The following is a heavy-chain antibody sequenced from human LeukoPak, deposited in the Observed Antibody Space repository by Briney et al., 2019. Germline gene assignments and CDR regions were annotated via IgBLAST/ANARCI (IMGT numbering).Heavy chain of an antibody. J-gene: IGHJ4*02. V-gene: IGHV3-48*02. D-gene: IGHD3-10*01. CDR1: GFTFSSYS. Sequence: GGSLRLSCAASGFTFSSYSMNWVRQAPGKGLGWISYISSSSGTIYYADSVKGRFTISRDNAKNSLYLQMNSLRDEDTAVYYCARYLWFGSSQRFDYWGQGTLVTVSS. CDR2: ISSSSGTI. CDR3: ARYLWFGSSQRFDY.